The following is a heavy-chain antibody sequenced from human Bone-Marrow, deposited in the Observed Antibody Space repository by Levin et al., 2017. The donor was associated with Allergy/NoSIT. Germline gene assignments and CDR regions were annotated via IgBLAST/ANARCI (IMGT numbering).Heavy chain of an antibody. V-gene: IGHV4-61*02. CDR2: VDPSGSA. CDR3: ALYTGDYDFDY. CDR1: GGSISRSSYF. D-gene: IGHD2-21*02. J-gene: IGHJ4*02. Sequence: SCTVSGGSISRSSYFWSWIRQSTGKGLEWIGRVDPSGSANYNPSLKSRVTMSVDTSKNRFSLELSSVTAADTAVYYCALYTGDYDFDYWGQGTLVTVSS.